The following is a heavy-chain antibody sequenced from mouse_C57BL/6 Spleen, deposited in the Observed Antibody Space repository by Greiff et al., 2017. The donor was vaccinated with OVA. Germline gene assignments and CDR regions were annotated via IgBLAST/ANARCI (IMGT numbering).Heavy chain of an antibody. D-gene: IGHD2-5*01. CDR2: IWSGGST. J-gene: IGHJ1*03. CDR3: VRESSNYEYFDV. V-gene: IGHV2-2*01. CDR1: GFSLTSYG. Sequence: QVQLQQSGPGLVQPSQSLSITCTVSGFSLTSYGVHWVRQSPGKGLEWLGVIWSGGSTDYNAAFISRLSISKDKAKSEIFVKMHRLLTDETAIYSCVRESSNYEYFDVWGTGTTVTVSS.